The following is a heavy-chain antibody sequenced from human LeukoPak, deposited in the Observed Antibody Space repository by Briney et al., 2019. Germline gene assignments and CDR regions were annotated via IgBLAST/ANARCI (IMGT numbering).Heavy chain of an antibody. V-gene: IGHV5-51*01. D-gene: IGHD5-18*01. J-gene: IGHJ5*02. CDR1: GYSFTSYW. CDR2: IYPGDSRT. CDR3: ACREFYSPWPGP. Sequence: GESLKISCKGSGYSFTSYWIGWVRQTPGKGLEWMGVIYPGDSRTRYNPTFEGQVTISADKSINTAYLQWSSLKPSDTAMYYCACREFYSPWPGPWGQGTLVTVSS.